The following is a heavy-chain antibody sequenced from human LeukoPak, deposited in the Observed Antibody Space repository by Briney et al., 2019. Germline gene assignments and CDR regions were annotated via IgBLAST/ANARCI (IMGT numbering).Heavy chain of an antibody. Sequence: PGGSLRLSCAASGFTYSSYSMNWVRQAPGKGLEWVSSISSSSSYIYYADSVKGRFTTSRDNARNSLYLHMNSLRAEDTAVYYCARVWSPPYTSSWPDYFDYWGQGTLVTVSS. J-gene: IGHJ4*02. D-gene: IGHD6-13*01. V-gene: IGHV3-21*01. CDR1: GFTYSSYS. CDR3: ARVWSPPYTSSWPDYFDY. CDR2: ISSSSSYI.